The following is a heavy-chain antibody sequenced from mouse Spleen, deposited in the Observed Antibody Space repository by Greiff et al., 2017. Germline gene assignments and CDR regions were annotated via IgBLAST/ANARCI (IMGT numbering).Heavy chain of an antibody. Sequence: EVHLVESGGGLVKPGGSLKLSCAASGFTFSSYAMSWVRQTPEKRLEWVASISSGGSTYYPDSVKGRFTISRDNARNILYLQMSSLRSEDTAMYYCARGYDYDEYAMDYWGQGTSVTVSS. CDR3: ARGYDYDEYAMDY. J-gene: IGHJ4*01. V-gene: IGHV5-6-5*01. CDR2: ISSGGST. CDR1: GFTFSSYA. D-gene: IGHD2-4*01.